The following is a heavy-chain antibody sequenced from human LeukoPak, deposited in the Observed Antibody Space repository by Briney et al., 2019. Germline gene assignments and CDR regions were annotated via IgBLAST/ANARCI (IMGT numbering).Heavy chain of an antibody. CDR3: ARVGYNGWNFEN. J-gene: IGHJ4*02. CDR2: ISQDVSHK. D-gene: IGHD5-12*01. Sequence: GGSLRLSCAASGFAFSSYWTSWVRQAPGKGLQSVAYISQDVSHKYYVDSVKGRFTISRDDAKNSLHLEMNSLRAEDTALYYCARVGYNGWNFENWGQGTLVTVSS. V-gene: IGHV3-7*01. CDR1: GFAFSSYW.